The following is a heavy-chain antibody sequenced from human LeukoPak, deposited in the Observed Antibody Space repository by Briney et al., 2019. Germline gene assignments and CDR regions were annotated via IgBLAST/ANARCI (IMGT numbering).Heavy chain of an antibody. CDR2: IKNKAKSYAT. J-gene: IGHJ3*02. CDR3: THYYDSSGYYGAFDI. Sequence: GGSLKLSCAASGFTFSDSAMHWVRQASGKGLEWVGRIKNKAKSYATAYAESVKGRFTISRDDSKNTAYLQMNSLKTEDTAVYYCTHYYDSSGYYGAFDIWGQGAMVTVSS. D-gene: IGHD3-22*01. CDR1: GFTFSDSA. V-gene: IGHV3-73*01.